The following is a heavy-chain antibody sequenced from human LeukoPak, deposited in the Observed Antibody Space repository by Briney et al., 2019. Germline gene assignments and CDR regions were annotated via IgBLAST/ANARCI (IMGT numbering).Heavy chain of an antibody. D-gene: IGHD4-23*01. J-gene: IGHJ4*01. CDR2: SSGSGDTA. Sequence: PGGSLRLSCAASGFTFSTYAMSWVRQAPGKGLQWVSTSSGSGDTAYYADSVKGRFTISRDNSKNTLFLQVNSLRAEDTAIYYCATAHFHDYRGNYDYWGHGTLVTASS. CDR1: GFTFSTYA. V-gene: IGHV3-23*01. CDR3: ATAHFHDYRGNYDY.